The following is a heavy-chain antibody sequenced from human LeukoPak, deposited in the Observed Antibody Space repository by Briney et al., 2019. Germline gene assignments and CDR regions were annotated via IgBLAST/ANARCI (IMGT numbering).Heavy chain of an antibody. CDR2: IRYDGSNK. CDR1: GVSFSSYG. CDR3: AKPHFDD. V-gene: IGHV3-30*02. J-gene: IGHJ4*02. Sequence: GGSLRLSCAASGVSFSSYGMHWVRQAPGKGLEWVAFIRYDGSNKYYADSVKGRFTISRDNSKNTLYLQMNSLRAGDTAVYYCAKPHFDDWGQGTLVTVSS.